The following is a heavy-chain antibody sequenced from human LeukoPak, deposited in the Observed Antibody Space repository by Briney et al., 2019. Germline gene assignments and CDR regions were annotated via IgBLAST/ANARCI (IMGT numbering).Heavy chain of an antibody. CDR2: ISSSSSYI. CDR3: ARDRSGSYYFGY. CDR1: GFTVSSNY. V-gene: IGHV3-21*01. J-gene: IGHJ4*02. D-gene: IGHD1-26*01. Sequence: GGSLRLSCAASGFTVSSNYMSWVRQAPGKGLEWVSSISSSSSYIYYADSVKGRFTISRDNAKNSLYLQMNSLRAEDTAVYYCARDRSGSYYFGYWGQGTLVTVSS.